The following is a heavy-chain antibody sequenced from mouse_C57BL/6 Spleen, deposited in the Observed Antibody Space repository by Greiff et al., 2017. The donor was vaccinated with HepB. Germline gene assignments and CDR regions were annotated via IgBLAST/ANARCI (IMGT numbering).Heavy chain of an antibody. V-gene: IGHV3-6*01. D-gene: IGHD2-1*01. CDR1: GYSITSGYF. J-gene: IGHJ1*03. CDR3: ARADGIRPPWYFDV. Sequence: EVKLMESGPGLVKPSQSLSLTCSVTGYSITSGYFWYWIRQFPGNKLEWMGYISYDGSNNYNPSLKNRITITRDTSKNQFFLKLNSVTTEDTATYYCARADGIRPPWYFDVWGTGTTVTVSS. CDR2: ISYDGSN.